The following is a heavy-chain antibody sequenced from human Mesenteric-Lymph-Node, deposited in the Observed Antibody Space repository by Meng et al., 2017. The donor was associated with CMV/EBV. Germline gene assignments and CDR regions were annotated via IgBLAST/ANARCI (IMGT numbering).Heavy chain of an antibody. CDR3: AKRDGEGIAARLRGMGY. J-gene: IGHJ4*02. D-gene: IGHD6-6*01. CDR2: IRYDGSNK. V-gene: IGHV3-30*02. CDR1: GFTFSSYG. Sequence: GESLKISFAASGFTFSSYGMHWVRQAPGKGLEWVAFIRYDGSNKYYADSVKGRFTISRDNSKNTLYLQMNSLRAEDTAVYYCAKRDGEGIAARLRGMGYWGQGTLVTVSS.